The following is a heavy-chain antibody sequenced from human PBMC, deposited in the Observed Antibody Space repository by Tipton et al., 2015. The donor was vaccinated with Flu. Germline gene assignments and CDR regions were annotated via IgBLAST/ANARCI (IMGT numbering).Heavy chain of an antibody. CDR1: GYSISSGYY. CDR2: VGTMSHSGRT. D-gene: IGHD4-11*01. CDR3: ARRDYSNYVSDPKNWFDP. J-gene: IGHJ5*02. Sequence: TLSLTCAASGYSISSGYYWGWIRQPPGKGLEWIGTVGTMSHSGRTYNNPSLKSRVTISVDTSKNQLSLRLTSVTAADTAVYYCARRDYSNYVSDPKNWFDPWGQGTLVTVSS. V-gene: IGHV4-38-2*01.